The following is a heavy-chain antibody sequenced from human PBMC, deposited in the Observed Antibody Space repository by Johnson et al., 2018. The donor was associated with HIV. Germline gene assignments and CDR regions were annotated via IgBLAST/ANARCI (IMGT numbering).Heavy chain of an antibody. V-gene: IGHV3-30-3*01. D-gene: IGHD3-22*01. Sequence: QVQLVESGGGVVQPGRSLRLSCAASGFTFSSYAVHWVRQAPGKGLEWVAIISYDGSNKYYADSVKGRFTISRDNSKNTLYLQMNSLRAEDTAVYYCAKDPGITMIAHAFDIWGQGTMVTVSS. CDR3: AKDPGITMIAHAFDI. J-gene: IGHJ3*02. CDR1: GFTFSSYA. CDR2: ISYDGSNK.